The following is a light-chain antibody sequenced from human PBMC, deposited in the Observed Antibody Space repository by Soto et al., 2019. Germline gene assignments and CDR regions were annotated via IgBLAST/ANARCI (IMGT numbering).Light chain of an antibody. J-gene: IGKJ1*01. Sequence: DIQMTQSPSSLSASVGDRVTITCRASQSISSYLNWYQQKPGKAPKFLIYAASNLQSGVPSRFSGSGSGTDFTLTISSLQPEDFASYYCQQSYSSPQTFGVGTKVEIK. V-gene: IGKV1-39*01. CDR2: AAS. CDR3: QQSYSSPQT. CDR1: QSISSY.